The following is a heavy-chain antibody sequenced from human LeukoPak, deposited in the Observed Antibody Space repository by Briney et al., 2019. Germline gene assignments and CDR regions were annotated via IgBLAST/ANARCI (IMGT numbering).Heavy chain of an antibody. D-gene: IGHD3-22*01. V-gene: IGHV1-18*01. CDR3: ARYYYDSSGYYGKSFDY. J-gene: IGHJ4*02. CDR1: GYTFTSYG. CDR2: ISAYNGNT. Sequence: AASVKASCKASGYTFTSYGISWVRQAPGQGLEWMGWISAYNGNTNYAQKLQGRVTMTTDTSTSTAYMELRSLRSDDTAVYYCARYYYDSSGYYGKSFDYWGQGTLVTVSS.